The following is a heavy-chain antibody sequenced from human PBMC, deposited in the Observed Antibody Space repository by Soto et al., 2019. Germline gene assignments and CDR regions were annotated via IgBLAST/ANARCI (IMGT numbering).Heavy chain of an antibody. CDR3: AKDIAVAGTVYYYYGMDV. Sequence: GGSLRLSCAASGFTFSSYGMHWVRQAPGKGLEWVAVISYDGSNKYYADSVKGRFTISRDNSKNTLYLQMNSLRAEDTAVYYCAKDIAVAGTVYYYYGMDVWGQGTTVTVSS. CDR1: GFTFSSYG. D-gene: IGHD6-19*01. J-gene: IGHJ6*02. CDR2: ISYDGSNK. V-gene: IGHV3-30*18.